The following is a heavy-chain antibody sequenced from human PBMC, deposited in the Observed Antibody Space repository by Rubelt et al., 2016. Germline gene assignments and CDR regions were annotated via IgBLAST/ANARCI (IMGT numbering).Heavy chain of an antibody. D-gene: IGHD1-1*01. J-gene: IGHJ5*02. Sequence: SSGEVKKPGASVKVSCKASGYAFNSYGISWVRQAPGQGLEWMGWISAKNGKTDYAQRVQGRVTMTTDTSTSTAYMELSSLASDDTAMYYCARDTNGTGRNNWFDPWGQGTLVTVSP. CDR2: ISAKNGKT. CDR3: ARDTNGTGRNNWFDP. CDR1: GYAFNSYG. V-gene: IGHV1-18*01.